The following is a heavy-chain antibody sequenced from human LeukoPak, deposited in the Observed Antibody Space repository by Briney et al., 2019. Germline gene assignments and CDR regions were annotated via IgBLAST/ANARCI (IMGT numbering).Heavy chain of an antibody. V-gene: IGHV3-7*01. D-gene: IGHD3-3*01. Sequence: GGSLRLSCAASGFTFSNYWMTWVRQAPGKGLEWVGNIKKDGSEKYYVDSVRGRFTFSRDNTKNLLYLQMSSLRAEDTAVYYCATDRGWRTSGYYLYYFEYWGQGTLVTFSS. CDR2: IKKDGSEK. CDR3: ATDRGWRTSGYYLYYFEY. CDR1: GFTFSNYW. J-gene: IGHJ4*02.